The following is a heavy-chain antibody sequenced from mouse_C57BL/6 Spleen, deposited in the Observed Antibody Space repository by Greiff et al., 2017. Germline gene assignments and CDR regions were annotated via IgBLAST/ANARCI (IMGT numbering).Heavy chain of an antibody. V-gene: IGHV7-3*01. J-gene: IGHJ1*03. D-gene: IGHD1-1*01. CDR2: IRNKANGYTT. Sequence: VQLQQSGGGLVQPGGSLSLSCAASGFTFTDYYMSWVRQPPGKALEWLGFIRNKANGYTTEYSASVKGRFTISRDNSQSILYLQMIALRAEDSATYYCASPGSPIRYWYFDVWGTGTTVTVSS. CDR3: ASPGSPIRYWYFDV. CDR1: GFTFTDYY.